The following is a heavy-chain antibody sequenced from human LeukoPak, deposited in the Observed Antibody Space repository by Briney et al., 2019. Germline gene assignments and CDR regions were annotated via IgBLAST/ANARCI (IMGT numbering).Heavy chain of an antibody. Sequence: GGSLGLSCAASGFTFSDYYMSWIRQAPGKGLEWVSYISSSGSTIYYADSVKGRFTISRDNAKNSLYLQMNSLRAEDTAVYYCAGGYSSGWYYFDYWGQGTLVTVSS. V-gene: IGHV3-11*01. CDR1: GFTFSDYY. J-gene: IGHJ4*02. CDR3: AGGYSSGWYYFDY. D-gene: IGHD6-19*01. CDR2: ISSSGSTI.